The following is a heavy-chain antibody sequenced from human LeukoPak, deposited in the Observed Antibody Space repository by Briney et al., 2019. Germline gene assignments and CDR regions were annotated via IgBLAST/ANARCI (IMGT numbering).Heavy chain of an antibody. CDR3: ARGSGVVRGVIIGDALDI. J-gene: IGHJ3*02. CDR2: IYTSGST. CDR1: GGSISSYY. Sequence: SETLSLTCTVSGGSISSYYWSWIRQPAGKGLEWIGRIYTSGSTNYNPSLKSRVTMSVDTSKNQFPLKLSSVTAADTAVYYCARGSGVVRGVIIGDALDIWGQGTMVTVSS. V-gene: IGHV4-4*07. D-gene: IGHD3-10*01.